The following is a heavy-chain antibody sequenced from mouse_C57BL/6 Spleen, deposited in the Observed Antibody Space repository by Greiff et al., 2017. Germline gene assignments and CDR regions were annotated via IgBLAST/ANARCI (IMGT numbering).Heavy chain of an antibody. D-gene: IGHD2-1*01. J-gene: IGHJ4*01. CDR3: ARDGGNCKAMDY. CDR2: IYPYSGST. Sequence: VQLQQPGAELVKPGASVKLFCKAPGYTFTSYWMHRVKQRPGQGLEWIGMIYPYSGSTNHYEKFKSKAPLTVDKSSSSAYMHLRSLTSEDSAVYYCARDGGNCKAMDYWGQGTLVTVAA. CDR1: GYTFTSYW. V-gene: IGHV1-64*01.